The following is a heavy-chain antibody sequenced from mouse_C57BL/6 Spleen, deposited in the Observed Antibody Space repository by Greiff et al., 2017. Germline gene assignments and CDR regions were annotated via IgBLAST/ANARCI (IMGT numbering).Heavy chain of an antibody. V-gene: IGHV1-52*01. CDR1: GYTFTSYW. J-gene: IGHJ3*01. CDR2: IDPSDSET. Sequence: QVQLQQSGAELVRPGSSVKLSCKASGYTFTSYWMHWVKQRPIQGLEWIGNIDPSDSETHYNQKFKDKATLTVDKSSSTAYMQLSSLTSEDSAVYVCASGGYDEVGRFAYWGQGTLVTVSA. CDR3: ASGGYDEVGRFAY. D-gene: IGHD2-2*01.